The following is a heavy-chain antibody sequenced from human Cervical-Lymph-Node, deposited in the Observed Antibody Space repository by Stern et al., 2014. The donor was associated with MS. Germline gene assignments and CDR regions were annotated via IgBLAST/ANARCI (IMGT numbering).Heavy chain of an antibody. CDR3: AGSYYGGSYEFDY. D-gene: IGHD2-21*01. J-gene: IGHJ4*02. Sequence: EDQLVESGGGVVRPGGSLRLSCVASGFAFDDYIMSWVRQAPGKGLEWVAGISWNGGNTYYADSVEGRFTISRDNAKNSLYLQMNSLRVEDTAMYRCAGSYYGGSYEFDYWGQGSLVTVSS. V-gene: IGHV3-20*01. CDR2: ISWNGGNT. CDR1: GFAFDDYI.